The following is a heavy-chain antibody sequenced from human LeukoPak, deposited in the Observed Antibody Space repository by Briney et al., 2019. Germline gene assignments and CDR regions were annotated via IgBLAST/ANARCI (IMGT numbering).Heavy chain of an antibody. CDR3: ARGRGDLGYSYGGDY. Sequence: ASVKVSCKASGYTFTSYYMHWVRQAPGQGLEWMGIINPSGGSTSYAQKFQGRVTMTRDTSTSTVYMELSSLRSEDTAVYYCARGRGDLGYSYGGDYWGQGTLVAVSS. D-gene: IGHD5-18*01. CDR2: INPSGGST. CDR1: GYTFTSYY. J-gene: IGHJ4*02. V-gene: IGHV1-46*01.